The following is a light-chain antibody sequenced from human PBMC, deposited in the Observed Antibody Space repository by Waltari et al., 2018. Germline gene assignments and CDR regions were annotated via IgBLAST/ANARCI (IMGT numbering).Light chain of an antibody. V-gene: IGLV2-23*01. J-gene: IGLJ3*02. CDR3: CSYAGSSTWV. Sequence: QSALTQPASVSGSPGQSITTSCTGTSSDVGSYNLVSWYQQHPGKAPKLMIYEGSKRPSGVSKRFSGSKSGNTASLTISGLQAEDEADYYCCSYAGSSTWVFGGGTKLTVL. CDR1: SSDVGSYNL. CDR2: EGS.